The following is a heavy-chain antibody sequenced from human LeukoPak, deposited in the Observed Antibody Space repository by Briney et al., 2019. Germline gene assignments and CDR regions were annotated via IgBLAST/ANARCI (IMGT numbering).Heavy chain of an antibody. J-gene: IGHJ5*02. CDR1: GNSFSNYF. D-gene: IGHD1-26*01. CDR3: ARQNILGSTKAPLDL. CDR2: IYPGDSDT. Sequence: GESLKISFKGSGNSFSNYFIAWVRQMPGKGLEWMGIIYPGDSDTRYSPSFQGQVTISADKSVNTVYLQWGSLEASDTAMYYCARQNILGSTKAPLDLWGQGTLVTVSS. V-gene: IGHV5-51*01.